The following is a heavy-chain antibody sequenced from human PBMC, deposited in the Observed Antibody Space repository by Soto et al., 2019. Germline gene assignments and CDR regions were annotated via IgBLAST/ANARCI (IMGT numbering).Heavy chain of an antibody. CDR2: IYYSGST. V-gene: IGHV4-39*01. J-gene: IGHJ5*02. Sequence: SETLSLTCTVSGGSISSSSYYWGWIRQPPGKGLEWIGSIYYSGSTYYNPSLKSRVTISVDTSKNQFSLKLSSVTAADTAVYYCARATLGYCISTSCPGWFDPWGQGTLVTVSS. D-gene: IGHD2-2*01. CDR1: GGSISSSSYY. CDR3: ARATLGYCISTSCPGWFDP.